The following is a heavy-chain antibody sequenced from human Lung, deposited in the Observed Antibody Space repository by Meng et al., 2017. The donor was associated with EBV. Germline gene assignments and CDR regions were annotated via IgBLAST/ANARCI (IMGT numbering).Heavy chain of an antibody. Sequence: QVQLQASGPGPGKPAGTLSPTCAVSGGSISSSNWWSWVRQPPGKGLEWIGEIYHSGSTNYNPSLKSRVTISVDTSRNQFSLKLTPVTAADTAVYYCAREYSSSSGLPGPWGQGTLVTVSS. V-gene: IGHV4-4*02. CDR2: IYHSGST. CDR1: GGSISSSNW. J-gene: IGHJ5*02. CDR3: AREYSSSSGLPGP. D-gene: IGHD6-6*01.